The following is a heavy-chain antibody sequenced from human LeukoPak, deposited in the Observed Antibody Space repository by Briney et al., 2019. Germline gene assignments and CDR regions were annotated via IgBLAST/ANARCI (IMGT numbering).Heavy chain of an antibody. J-gene: IGHJ6*02. Sequence: ASVTVSCKASGYTFTSYDINWVRQATGQGLEWMGWMTPNSGNTGYAQKFQGRVTMTRNTSIGTAYMELSSLRSEDTAVYYCARVGVDFDYYYAMDVWGQGTAVTVSS. V-gene: IGHV1-8*01. D-gene: IGHD3-16*01. CDR1: GYTFTSYD. CDR2: MTPNSGNT. CDR3: ARVGVDFDYYYAMDV.